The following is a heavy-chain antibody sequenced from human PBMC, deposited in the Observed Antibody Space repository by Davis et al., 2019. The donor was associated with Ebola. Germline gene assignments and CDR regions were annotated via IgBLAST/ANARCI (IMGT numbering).Heavy chain of an antibody. CDR1: GFSVSDNF. CDR3: ARGTGMDV. V-gene: IGHV3-66*03. Sequence: GESLKISCAASGFSVSDNFIGWVRRAPGKGLEWVSTISGNHNTYYADSVKGRFTISRDNSKNTLYLQMNSLRAEDTAVYYCARGTGMDVWGQGTMVTVSS. CDR2: ISGNHNT. J-gene: IGHJ3*01. D-gene: IGHD2-8*02.